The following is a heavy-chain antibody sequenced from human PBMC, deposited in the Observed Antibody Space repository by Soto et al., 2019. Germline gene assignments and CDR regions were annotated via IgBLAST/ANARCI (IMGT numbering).Heavy chain of an antibody. CDR2: ISYDGSNK. D-gene: IGHD6-13*01. V-gene: IGHV3-30*03. J-gene: IGHJ4*02. Sequence: PGGSLRLSCAASGFTFSSYGMHWVRQAPGKGLEWVAVISYDGSNKYYADSVKGRFTISRDNSKNTLYLQMNSLRAEDTAVYYCALAAGDYWRQGTLVTVSS. CDR1: GFTFSSYG. CDR3: ALAAGDY.